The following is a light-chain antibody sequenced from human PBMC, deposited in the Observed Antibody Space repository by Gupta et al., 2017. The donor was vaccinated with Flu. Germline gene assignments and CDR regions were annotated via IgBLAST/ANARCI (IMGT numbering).Light chain of an antibody. CDR2: GNN. Sequence: QSVLTQPPSVSGPPGQRVTMSCTGSSSNIGAGYDVHWYQQFPGTAPKLLSYGNNKRPAGVPDRFSGSKSGTSASRAITGLQAEDEADYHCQSYDSSLSTSVFGGGTKLTV. V-gene: IGLV1-40*01. CDR1: SSNIGAGYD. CDR3: QSYDSSLSTSV. J-gene: IGLJ2*01.